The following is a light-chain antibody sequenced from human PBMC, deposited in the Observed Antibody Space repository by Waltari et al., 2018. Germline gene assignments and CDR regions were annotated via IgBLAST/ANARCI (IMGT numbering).Light chain of an antibody. V-gene: IGLV4-69*01. CDR3: QTWGTGTYWM. CDR1: SEYAHFA. Sequence: QFVLTQPPAASAPLGASAKLTCPLNSEYAHFATAWHQPQPEKGPRYLMRVNSDGSHIKGDGIPDRFSGSSSGAERYLTISGLQSEDEADYYCQTWGTGTYWMFGGGTKLTVL. CDR2: VNSDGSH. J-gene: IGLJ3*02.